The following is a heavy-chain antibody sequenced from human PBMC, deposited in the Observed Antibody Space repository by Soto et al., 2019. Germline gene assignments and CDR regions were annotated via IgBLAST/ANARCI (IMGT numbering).Heavy chain of an antibody. CDR2: ISSSSSYI. V-gene: IGHV3-21*01. J-gene: IGHJ6*02. Sequence: EVQLVESGGGLVKPEGSLRLSCAASGFTFSSYSMNWVRQAPGKGLEWVSSISSSSSYIYYADSVKGRFTISRDNAKNSLYLQMNSLRAEDTAVYYCARDLGVRTGGMDVWGQGTTVTVSS. CDR1: GFTFSSYS. D-gene: IGHD3-10*01. CDR3: ARDLGVRTGGMDV.